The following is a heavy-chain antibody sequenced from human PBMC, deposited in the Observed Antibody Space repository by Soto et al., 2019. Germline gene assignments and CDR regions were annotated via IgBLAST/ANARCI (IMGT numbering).Heavy chain of an antibody. CDR3: ARVVRSSGWDRLDY. Sequence: SVKVSCKASGVTFSSYAISWVRQAPGQGLEWMGGIIPIFGTANYAQKFQGRVTITADESTSTAYMELSSLRSEDTAVYYCARVVRSSGWDRLDYWGQGTLVTVSS. CDR1: GVTFSSYA. J-gene: IGHJ4*02. CDR2: IIPIFGTA. V-gene: IGHV1-69*13. D-gene: IGHD6-19*01.